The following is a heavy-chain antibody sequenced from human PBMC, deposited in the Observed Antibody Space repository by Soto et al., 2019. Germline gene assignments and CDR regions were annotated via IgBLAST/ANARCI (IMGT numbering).Heavy chain of an antibody. CDR2: IHIDGSFT. D-gene: IGHD4-4*01. CDR3: ARGGLSTGHYYGMDV. CDR1: GFTFGNYW. Sequence: EAQLEESGGGLVQPGGSPRLSCAASGFTFGNYWMHWVRQAPGRGLVWVSRIHIDGSFTSYADSVKGRFTMSRDNSKKMLFLQMNSLRAEDTAVYYCARGGLSTGHYYGMDVWGQGTTVTVSS. V-gene: IGHV3-74*01. J-gene: IGHJ6*02.